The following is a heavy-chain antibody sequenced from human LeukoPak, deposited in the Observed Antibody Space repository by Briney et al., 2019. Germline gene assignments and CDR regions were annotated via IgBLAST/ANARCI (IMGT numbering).Heavy chain of an antibody. J-gene: IGHJ5*02. V-gene: IGHV4-38-2*02. D-gene: IGHD6-19*01. CDR2: IYHSGST. CDR3: AREGGAGWPKGWFDP. CDR1: GYSISSGYY. Sequence: SETLSLTCTVSGYSISSGYYWGWIRQPPGKGLEWIGNIYHSGSTYYNPSLKSRVTISVDTSKKQFSLKLSSMTAADTAVYYCAREGGAGWPKGWFDPWGQGTLVTVSS.